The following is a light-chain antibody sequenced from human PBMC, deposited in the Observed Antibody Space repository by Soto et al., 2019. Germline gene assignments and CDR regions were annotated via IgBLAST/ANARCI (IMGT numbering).Light chain of an antibody. CDR1: SGDAGGYNY. Sequence: QSALTQPASVSGSPGQSITISCTGTSGDAGGYNYVSWYQQHPGKAPKLMIYDVSNRPSGVSNRFSGSKSGNTASLTISGLQAEDEADYYCSSYTSSSTYVFGTGTKLTVL. CDR2: DVS. CDR3: SSYTSSSTYV. J-gene: IGLJ1*01. V-gene: IGLV2-14*01.